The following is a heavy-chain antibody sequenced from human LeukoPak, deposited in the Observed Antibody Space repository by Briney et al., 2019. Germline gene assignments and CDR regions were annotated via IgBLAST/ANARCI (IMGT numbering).Heavy chain of an antibody. CDR1: GGSISSYY. D-gene: IGHD3-9*01. Sequence: SETLSLTCTVSGGSISSYYWSWIRQPPGKGLEWVGYIYYSGSTNYNPSLKSRVTISVDTSKNQFSLKLSSVTAADTAVYYCARLNGNYDILTGYFNDAFDIWGQGTMVTVSS. CDR3: ARLNGNYDILTGYFNDAFDI. V-gene: IGHV4-59*08. CDR2: IYYSGST. J-gene: IGHJ3*02.